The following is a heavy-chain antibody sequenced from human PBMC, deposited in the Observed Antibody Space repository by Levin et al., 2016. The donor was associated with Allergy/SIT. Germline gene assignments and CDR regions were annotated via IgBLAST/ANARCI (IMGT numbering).Heavy chain of an antibody. CDR1: GFTFSSYW. CDR3: ARALIVAAKTYNWVDL. V-gene: IGHV3-7*01. D-gene: IGHD6-13*01. J-gene: IGHJ5*02. CDR2: IKQDGSIK. Sequence: GGSLRLSCAASGFTFSSYWMSWVRQAPGKGLEWVANIKQDGSIKYYADSVKGRFTISRDNSKNTLYLQMNSLRAEDTAVYYCARALIVAAKTYNWVDLWGQGTLVTVSS.